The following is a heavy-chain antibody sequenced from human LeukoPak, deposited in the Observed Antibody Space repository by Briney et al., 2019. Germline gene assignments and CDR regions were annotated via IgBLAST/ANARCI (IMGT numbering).Heavy chain of an antibody. Sequence: PSGGSLRLSCAASGFTFSSYAMSWVRQAPGKGLEWVSAISGSGGSTYYADSVKGRFTISRDNSKNTLYLQMNSLRAEDTAVYYCAKDFRELLGDRIVVVPADDYWGQGTLVTVSS. CDR2: ISGSGGST. J-gene: IGHJ4*02. CDR3: AKDFRELLGDRIVVVPADDY. D-gene: IGHD2-2*01. CDR1: GFTFSSYA. V-gene: IGHV3-23*01.